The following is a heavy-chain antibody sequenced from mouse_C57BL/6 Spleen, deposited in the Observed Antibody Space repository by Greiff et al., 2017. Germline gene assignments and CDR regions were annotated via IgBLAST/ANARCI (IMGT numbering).Heavy chain of an antibody. V-gene: IGHV1-64*01. D-gene: IGHD1-1*01. CDR1: GYTFTSYW. CDR3: ARSNYYGSSFDD. Sequence: QVQLQQSGAELVKPGASVKLSCKASGYTFTSYWMHWVKQRPGQGLEWIGMIHPNSGSTNYNEKFKSKATLTVDKSSSTAYMQLSSLTSEDSAVYYCARSNYYGSSFDDWGKGTTLTVSS. J-gene: IGHJ2*01. CDR2: IHPNSGST.